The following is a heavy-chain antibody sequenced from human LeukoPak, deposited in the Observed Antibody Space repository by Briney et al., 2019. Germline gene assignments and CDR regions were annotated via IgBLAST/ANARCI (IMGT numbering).Heavy chain of an antibody. Sequence: PGGSLRLSCAASGFTFSSYSMNWVRQAPGKGLEWVAFIRYDGSNKYYADSVKGRFTISRDNSKNTLYLQMNSLRAEDTAVYYCAKALVSRSSTSPCYMDVWGKGTTVTVSS. D-gene: IGHD2-2*01. CDR1: GFTFSSYS. J-gene: IGHJ6*03. CDR3: AKALVSRSSTSPCYMDV. V-gene: IGHV3-30*02. CDR2: IRYDGSNK.